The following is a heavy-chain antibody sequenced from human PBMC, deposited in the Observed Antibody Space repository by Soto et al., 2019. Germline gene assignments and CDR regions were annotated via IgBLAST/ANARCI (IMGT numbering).Heavy chain of an antibody. CDR3: ARLVLTGVDN. CDR1: RYTFAAHG. J-gene: IGHJ4*02. V-gene: IGHV5-51*01. D-gene: IGHD3-9*01. CDR2: IYPGDSDT. Sequence: GQPQKISGKSSRYTFAAHGIASVRQMPGKGLEWMGIIYPGDSDTRYSPSFQGQVTISADKSFSTAYLQWSSLKASDTAIYFCARLVLTGVDNWGQGTPVTVS.